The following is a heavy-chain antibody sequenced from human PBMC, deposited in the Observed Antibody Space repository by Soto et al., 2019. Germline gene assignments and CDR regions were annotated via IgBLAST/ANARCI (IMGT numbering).Heavy chain of an antibody. J-gene: IGHJ6*02. CDR3: ARTTRSRKLGAYGGTIFGVADYGMDV. Sequence: KTSETLSLTCAVSGGSISSGGYSWSWIRQPPGKGLEWIGYIYHSGSTYYNPSLKSRVTISVDRSKNQFSLKLSSVTAADTAVYYCARTTRSRKLGAYGGTIFGVADYGMDVWGQGTTVTVSS. V-gene: IGHV4-30-2*01. CDR1: GGSISSGGYS. D-gene: IGHD3-3*01. CDR2: IYHSGST.